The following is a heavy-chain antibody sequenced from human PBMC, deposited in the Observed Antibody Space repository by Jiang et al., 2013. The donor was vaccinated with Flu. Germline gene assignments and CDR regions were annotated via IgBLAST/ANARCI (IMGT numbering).Heavy chain of an antibody. CDR3: ARLGYCSGGSCYLTWFDP. CDR2: IYYSGST. V-gene: IGHV4-59*08. CDR1: GGSLSSYY. J-gene: IGHJ5*02. Sequence: GSGLVKPSETLSLTCTVSGGSLSSYYWSWIRQPPGKGLEWIGYIYYSGSTNYNPSLKSRVTISVDTSKNQFSLKLSSVTAADTAVYYCARLGYCSGGSCYLTWFDPWGQGTLVTVSS. D-gene: IGHD2-15*01.